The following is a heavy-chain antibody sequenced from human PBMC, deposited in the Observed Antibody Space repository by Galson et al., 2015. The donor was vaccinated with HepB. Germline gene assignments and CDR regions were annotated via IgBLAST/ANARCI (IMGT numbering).Heavy chain of an antibody. Sequence: SLRLSCAASGFTFSAHSMNWVRQAPGKGLEWVSSISSNGPYIYYADSVKGRFTISRDNAKNSLYLQMNSLRVEDTAVYYCARDREVRGIINYYYGMDVWGRGTTVTVSS. V-gene: IGHV3-21*01. CDR1: GFTFSAHS. CDR2: ISSNGPYI. D-gene: IGHD3-10*01. J-gene: IGHJ6*02. CDR3: ARDREVRGIINYYYGMDV.